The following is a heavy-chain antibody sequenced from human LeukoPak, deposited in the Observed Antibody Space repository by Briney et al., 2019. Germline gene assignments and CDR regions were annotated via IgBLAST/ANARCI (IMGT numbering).Heavy chain of an antibody. CDR1: GYTLTELS. CDR2: FYPEDGET. D-gene: IGHD3-22*01. Sequence: ASVRVSCKVSGYTLTELSMHWVRQAPGKGLEWMGGFYPEDGETIYAQKFQSRVTMTEDTSTDTAYMELSSLRSEDTAVYYCATDLKTWYDSSGYYYWGQGTLVTVSS. V-gene: IGHV1-24*01. J-gene: IGHJ4*02. CDR3: ATDLKTWYDSSGYYY.